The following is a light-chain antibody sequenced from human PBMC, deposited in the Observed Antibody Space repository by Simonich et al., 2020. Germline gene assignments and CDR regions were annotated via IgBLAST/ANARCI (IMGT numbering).Light chain of an antibody. Sequence: QSALTQPASVSGSPGQSITISCTETSSDVGSYNLVSWYQKHPGKAPKLMIYEGSKRPSGVSNRFSGSKSGNTASLTISGLQAEDEADYYCCSYAGSSTWVFGGGTKLTVL. CDR2: EGS. V-gene: IGLV2-23*01. CDR1: SSDVGSYNL. J-gene: IGLJ3*02. CDR3: CSYAGSSTWV.